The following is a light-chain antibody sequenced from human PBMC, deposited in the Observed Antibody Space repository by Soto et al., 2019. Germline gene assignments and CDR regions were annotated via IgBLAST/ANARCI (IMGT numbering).Light chain of an antibody. J-gene: IGKJ4*01. V-gene: IGKV3D-15*01. Sequence: EIVLTQSPAALSVSPGERATLSCRASQSVSSYLAWYQQKPGKAPRLLIYEASNRATGIPARFSGSGSGTDFTLTISSLQPEDFAVYYCQQYNNLPLTFGGGTKVDIK. CDR2: EAS. CDR3: QQYNNLPLT. CDR1: QSVSSY.